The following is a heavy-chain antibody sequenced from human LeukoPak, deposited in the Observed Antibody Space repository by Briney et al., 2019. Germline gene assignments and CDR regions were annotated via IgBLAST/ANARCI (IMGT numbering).Heavy chain of an antibody. CDR1: GGTFSSYA. CDR2: IIPIFGTA. V-gene: IGHV1-69*06. Sequence: VKVSCKASGGTFSSYAISWVRQAPGQGLEWMGGIIPIFGTANYAQKFQGRVTITADKSTSTAYMELSSLRSEDTAVYYCARDRPFSGMIVVVNNNWFDPWGQGTLVTVSS. CDR3: ARDRPFSGMIVVVNNNWFDP. J-gene: IGHJ5*02. D-gene: IGHD3-22*01.